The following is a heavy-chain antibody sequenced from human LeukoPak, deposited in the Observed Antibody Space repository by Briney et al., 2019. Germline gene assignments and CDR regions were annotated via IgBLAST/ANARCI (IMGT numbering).Heavy chain of an antibody. CDR2: ISAYNGNT. J-gene: IGHJ4*02. CDR3: ARYSGGLGGLSDPDY. V-gene: IGHV1-18*01. Sequence: GAPVKVSCKASGYTFTSYGISWVRQAPGQGLEWMGWISAYNGNTNYAQKLQGRVTMTTDTSTSTAYMELRSLRSDDTAVYYCARYSGGLGGLSDPDYWGQGTLVTVSS. CDR1: GYTFTSYG. D-gene: IGHD3-16*02.